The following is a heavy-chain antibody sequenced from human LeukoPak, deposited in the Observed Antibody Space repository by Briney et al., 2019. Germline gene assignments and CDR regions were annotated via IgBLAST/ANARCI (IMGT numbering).Heavy chain of an antibody. CDR1: GFTFSSYS. J-gene: IGHJ4*02. CDR2: ISSSSSYI. Sequence: GGSLRLSCAASGFTFSSYSMNWVRQAPGKGLEWVSSISSSSSYIYYADSVKGRFTISRDNPKNTLYLQMNSLRAEDTAVYFCAKRGVVIRVILVGFNKEAYYFESWGQGALVTVSS. V-gene: IGHV3-21*04. CDR3: AKRGVVIRVILVGFNKEAYYFES. D-gene: IGHD3/OR15-3a*01.